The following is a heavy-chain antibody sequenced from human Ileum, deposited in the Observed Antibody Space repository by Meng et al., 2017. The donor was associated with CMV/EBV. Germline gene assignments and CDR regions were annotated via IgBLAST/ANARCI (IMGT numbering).Heavy chain of an antibody. Sequence: GSLKISCAASGFSLTHYWMHWVRQAPGTGLVWVSRLDTDGTTTNYADFVMGRFTISRDNTKNTLYLQMNSLRAEDTAVYYCVRDLSGPDYWGQGTLVTVSS. CDR1: GFSLTHYW. CDR3: VRDLSGPDY. J-gene: IGHJ4*02. V-gene: IGHV3-74*01. CDR2: LDTDGTTT.